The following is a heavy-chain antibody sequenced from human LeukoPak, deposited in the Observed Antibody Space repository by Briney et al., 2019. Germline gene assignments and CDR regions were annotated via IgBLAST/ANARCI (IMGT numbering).Heavy chain of an antibody. CDR2: IYSGSST. Sequence: GSLRLSCVASVCTVSSNYMSWVRQAPGKGLEWVSVIYSGSSTYYAESVKGRFTISRNTSKNTLYLQMNSLRAEDTAVYYCARGEAITGYYFDYWGQGTLVTVSS. CDR3: ARGEAITGYYFDY. J-gene: IGHJ4*02. CDR1: VCTVSSNY. V-gene: IGHV3-53*01. D-gene: IGHD1-14*01.